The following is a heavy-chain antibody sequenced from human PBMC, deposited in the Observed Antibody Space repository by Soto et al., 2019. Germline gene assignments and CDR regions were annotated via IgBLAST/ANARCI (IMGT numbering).Heavy chain of an antibody. CDR2: ISAYNGNT. CDR1: GYTFTSYG. J-gene: IGHJ6*02. V-gene: IGHV1-18*01. CDR3: ARDSSGYYYSDYYYGMDV. Sequence: ASVKVSCKASGYTFTSYGISWVRQAPGQGLEWMGWISAYNGNTNYAQKLQGRVTMTTDTSTSTAYMELRSLRSDDTAVYYCARDSSGYYYSDYYYGMDVWGQRTTVTVSS. D-gene: IGHD3-22*01.